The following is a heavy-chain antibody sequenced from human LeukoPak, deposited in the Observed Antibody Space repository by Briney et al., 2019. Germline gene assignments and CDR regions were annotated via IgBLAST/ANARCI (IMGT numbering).Heavy chain of an antibody. J-gene: IGHJ4*02. D-gene: IGHD3-22*01. CDR3: AKDPNYYDSSGPYYFDY. CDR1: GFTFSNHW. CDR2: IKEDASEK. Sequence: GGSLRLSCVASGFTFSNHWMSWVRQAPGKGLEWVANIKEDASEKWYVDSVKGRFTISRDNAKNTLYLQMNSLRAEDTAVYYCAKDPNYYDSSGPYYFDYWGQGTLVTVSS. V-gene: IGHV3-7*03.